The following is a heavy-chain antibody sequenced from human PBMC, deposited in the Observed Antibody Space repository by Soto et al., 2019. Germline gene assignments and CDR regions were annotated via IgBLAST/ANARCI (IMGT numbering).Heavy chain of an antibody. V-gene: IGHV4-39*01. D-gene: IGHD3-3*01. J-gene: IGHJ5*02. CDR2: IYYSGST. CDR1: GGSISSSSYY. CDR3: ARPQLRYDFWSGNSWFDP. Sequence: SETLSLTCTVSGGSISSSSYYWGWIRQPPGKGLEWIGSIYYSGSTYYNPSLKSRVTISVDTSKNQFSLKLSSVTAADTAVYYCARPQLRYDFWSGNSWFDPLGQGTLVTVSS.